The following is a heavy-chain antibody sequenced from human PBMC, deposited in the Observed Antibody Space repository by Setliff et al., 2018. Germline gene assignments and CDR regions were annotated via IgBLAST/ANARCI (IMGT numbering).Heavy chain of an antibody. J-gene: IGHJ3*02. CDR3: ARGGRADYTFDI. Sequence: ASVKVSCKTSGDTFNNYAITWVRQAPGQGPEWMGGIIPMFGPPTYAQQFQGRVTIAADELAGMVYMELSSLTSEDTAVYYCARGGRADYTFDIWGQGTMVTVSS. CDR1: GDTFNNYA. CDR2: IIPMFGPP. D-gene: IGHD4-17*01. V-gene: IGHV1-69*13.